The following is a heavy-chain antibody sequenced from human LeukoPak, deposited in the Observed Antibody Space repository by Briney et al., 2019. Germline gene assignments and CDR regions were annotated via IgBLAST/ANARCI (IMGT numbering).Heavy chain of an antibody. V-gene: IGHV3-23*01. CDR1: GFTFSSYA. CDR2: ISGGAGST. CDR3: ARGRTTRGYFDY. D-gene: IGHD1-1*01. Sequence: GGSLRLSCAASGFTFSSYAMSWVRQAPGKGLEWVSAISGGAGSTYYADSMKGRFTVSRDNAKNTLYLQMNSLRAEDTAVYYCARGRTTRGYFDYWGQGTLVTVSS. J-gene: IGHJ4*02.